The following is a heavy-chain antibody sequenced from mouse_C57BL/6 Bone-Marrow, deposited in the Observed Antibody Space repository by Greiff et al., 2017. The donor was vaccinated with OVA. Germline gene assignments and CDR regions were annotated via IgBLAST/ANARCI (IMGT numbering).Heavy chain of an antibody. CDR1: GFSLTSYG. CDR2: IWSDGST. J-gene: IGHJ1*03. V-gene: IGHV2-6-1*01. CDR3: ARQGYGSSYDWYFDV. Sequence: VQLVESGPGLVAPSQSLSITCTVSGFSLTSYGVHWVRQPPGKGLEWLVVIWSDGSTTYNSALKSRLSISKDNSKSQVFLKMNSLQTDDTAMYYCARQGYGSSYDWYFDVWGTGTTVTVSS. D-gene: IGHD1-1*01.